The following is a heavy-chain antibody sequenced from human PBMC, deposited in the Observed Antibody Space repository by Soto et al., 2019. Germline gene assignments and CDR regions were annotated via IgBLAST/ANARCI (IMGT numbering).Heavy chain of an antibody. Sequence: QVQLVQSGGEVKKPGASVKVSCKASGYTFTNYGISWVRQAPGQGLEWMGWINVYNGNTKYAQKVQGRVTMTTDTATWTXXMERRSLRSDDTAVYYCARGVGSGSYYNQYNWFDPWGQGTLVTVSS. CDR3: ARGVGSGSYYNQYNWFDP. V-gene: IGHV1-18*01. D-gene: IGHD3-10*01. CDR1: GYTFTNYG. CDR2: INVYNGNT. J-gene: IGHJ5*02.